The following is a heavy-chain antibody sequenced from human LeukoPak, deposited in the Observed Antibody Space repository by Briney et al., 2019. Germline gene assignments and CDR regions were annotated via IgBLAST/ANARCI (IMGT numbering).Heavy chain of an antibody. D-gene: IGHD3-16*01. J-gene: IGHJ4*02. V-gene: IGHV3-23*01. CDR1: GFTFSSYA. Sequence: PGGSLRLSCAASGFTFSSYAMSWVRQAPGKGLEWVSAISGSGGSTYYAESVKGRFTISRDNSKNTLYLQMNSLRAEDTAVYYCAKDRTSLGVYYFDYWGQGTLVTVSS. CDR2: ISGSGGST. CDR3: AKDRTSLGVYYFDY.